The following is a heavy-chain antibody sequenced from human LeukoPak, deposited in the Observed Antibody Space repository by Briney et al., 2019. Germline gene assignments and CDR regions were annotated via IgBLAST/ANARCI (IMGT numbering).Heavy chain of an antibody. J-gene: IGHJ6*02. CDR1: GFNVSSNF. D-gene: IGHD3-10*01. Sequence: PGGSLRLSCAASGFNVSSNFMTWVRQAPGKGLEWVSVIFSGGSTYYADSVKGRFTISRDNSKNTLYLQMNSLRAEDTAIYYCVRDQSSFGSGGYGLGVWGQGTTVTVSS. V-gene: IGHV3-53*01. CDR2: IFSGGST. CDR3: VRDQSSFGSGGYGLGV.